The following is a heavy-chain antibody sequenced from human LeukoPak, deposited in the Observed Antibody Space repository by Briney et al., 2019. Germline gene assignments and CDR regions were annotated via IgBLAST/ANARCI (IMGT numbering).Heavy chain of an antibody. CDR3: ARDSGTSEATIPFDY. J-gene: IGHJ4*02. V-gene: IGHV1-2*02. Sequence: GASVKVSCKASGYTFTGNYLHWVRQAHAQGLERMGWIYPNSSGTNYAQMFQGRVTMSRDTSISTAYMELSRLRSDDTAVYYCARDSGTSEATIPFDYWGQGTLVTVSS. D-gene: IGHD5-12*01. CDR2: IYPNSSGT. CDR1: GYTFTGNY.